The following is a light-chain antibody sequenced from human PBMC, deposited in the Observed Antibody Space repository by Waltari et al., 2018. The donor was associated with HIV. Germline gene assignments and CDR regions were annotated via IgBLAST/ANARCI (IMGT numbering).Light chain of an antibody. Sequence: DIQMTQSPSSLSASIGDTVIIPCRASQDISNSISCFQQQPGKVPKLLVHGAFILQRGVPSRFSGSGSGTDYTLTITGLQAEDFATYFCQQYFAVPLTFGGGTRVDIK. CDR1: QDISNS. V-gene: IGKV1-NL1*01. CDR3: QQYFAVPLT. J-gene: IGKJ4*01. CDR2: GAF.